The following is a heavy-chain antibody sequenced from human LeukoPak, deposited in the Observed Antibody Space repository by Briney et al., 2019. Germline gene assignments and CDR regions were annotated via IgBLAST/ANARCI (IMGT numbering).Heavy chain of an antibody. J-gene: IGHJ4*02. CDR1: GFMFSNYN. D-gene: IGHD6-13*01. CDR3: ARFGAAAGLFDY. CDR2: ITSSSSYI. V-gene: IGHV3-21*01. Sequence: PGGSLRLSCAASGFMFSNYNINWVRQAPGKGLEWVSSITSSSSYIYYADSVRGRFTISRDNAKNSLFLQMNSLRVEDTAVYYCARFGAAAGLFDYWGQGTLVTVSS.